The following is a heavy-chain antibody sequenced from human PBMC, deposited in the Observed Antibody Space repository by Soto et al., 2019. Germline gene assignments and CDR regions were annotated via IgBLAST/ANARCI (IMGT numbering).Heavy chain of an antibody. D-gene: IGHD1-26*01. CDR1: GYSFAGYW. CDR3: ARYSDVGWALPPTFGL. V-gene: IGHV5-10-1*01. Sequence: HGESLKISCKGSGYSFAGYWITWVRQKPGKGLEWMGRIDPSDSQTYYSPSFRGHVTISVTKSITTVFLQWSSLRASDTAMYYCARYSDVGWALPPTFGLWGQGTLVTVSS. CDR2: IDPSDSQT. J-gene: IGHJ4*02.